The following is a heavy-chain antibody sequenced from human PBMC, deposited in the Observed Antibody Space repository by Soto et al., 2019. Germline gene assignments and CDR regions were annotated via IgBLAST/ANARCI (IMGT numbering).Heavy chain of an antibody. V-gene: IGHV1-69*01. CDR2: IIPIFGTA. Sequence: QVQLVQSGAEVKKPGSSVKVSCKASGGTFSSYAISWVRQAPGQGLEWMGGIIPIFGTANYAQKFQGRVTITEDEYTSTAYVELSSLRSEETAVYYCARGQMTMIVVVINRYYYYGMDVWGQGSTVTVS. CDR1: GGTFSSYA. CDR3: ARGQMTMIVVVINRYYYYGMDV. J-gene: IGHJ6*02. D-gene: IGHD3-22*01.